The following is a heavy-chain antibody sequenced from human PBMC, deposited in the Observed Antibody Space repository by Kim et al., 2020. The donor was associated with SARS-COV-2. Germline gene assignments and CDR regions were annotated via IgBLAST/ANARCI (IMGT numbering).Heavy chain of an antibody. Sequence: SETLSLTCTVSGVSISGSTYYWAWIRQSPGKGLTWIASIFSAGTPYYMPSLKSRVTISVDAPKNVFSLNLASVTAADTATYYCARLNYRDTRGNPLPFDIWSQGTIVTVSS. D-gene: IGHD3-16*02. CDR1: GVSISGSTYY. J-gene: IGHJ3*02. V-gene: IGHV4-39*01. CDR3: ARLNYRDTRGNPLPFDI. CDR2: IFSAGTP.